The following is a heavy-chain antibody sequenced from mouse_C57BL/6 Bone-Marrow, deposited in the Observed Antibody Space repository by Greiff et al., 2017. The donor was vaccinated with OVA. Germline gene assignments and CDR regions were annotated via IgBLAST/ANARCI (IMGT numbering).Heavy chain of an antibody. Sequence: EVQLVESGGGLVQPGGSLKLSCAASGFTFSDYGMAWVRQAPRKGPEWVAFISNLAYSIYYADTVTGRFTISRESAKNTLYLEMSSLRSEDTAMYYCARRGYYHAMDYWGQGTSVTVSS. CDR3: ARRGYYHAMDY. D-gene: IGHD2-2*01. J-gene: IGHJ4*01. CDR2: ISNLAYSI. V-gene: IGHV5-15*01. CDR1: GFTFSDYG.